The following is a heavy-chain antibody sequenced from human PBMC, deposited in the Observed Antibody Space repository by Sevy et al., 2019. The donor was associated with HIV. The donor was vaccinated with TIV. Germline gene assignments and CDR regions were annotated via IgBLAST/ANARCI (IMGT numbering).Heavy chain of an antibody. V-gene: IGHV3-49*04. J-gene: IGHJ4*02. CDR3: TRWKAAQSILDY. CDR2: LKSDVYGGTV. D-gene: IGHD2-21*01. CDR1: GFTFGDYC. Sequence: GGSLRLSCTASGFTFGDYCMSWVRQAPGKGLEWVAFLKSDVYGGTVDHAASVRGRFVISRDDSKTSAYLQMNDLKTEDTGVYYCTRWKAAQSILDYWGQGALVTAPQ.